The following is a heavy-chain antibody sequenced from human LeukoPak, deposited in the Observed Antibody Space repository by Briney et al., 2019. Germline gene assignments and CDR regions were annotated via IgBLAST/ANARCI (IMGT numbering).Heavy chain of an antibody. Sequence: SETLSLTCTVSGGSISSYYWSWIRQPAGKGLEWIGRIYTSGSTNYNPSLKSRVTISVDTSKNQFSLKLSSVTAADTAVYYCAREAYGDYSHPDAFDIWGQGTMVTVSS. CDR3: AREAYGDYSHPDAFDI. V-gene: IGHV4-4*07. J-gene: IGHJ3*02. D-gene: IGHD4-17*01. CDR1: GGSISSYY. CDR2: IYTSGST.